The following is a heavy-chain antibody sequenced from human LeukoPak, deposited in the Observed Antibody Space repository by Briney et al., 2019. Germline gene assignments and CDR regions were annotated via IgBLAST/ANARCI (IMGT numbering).Heavy chain of an antibody. Sequence: GGSLRLSCAASGFTFSSYGMHWVRQAPGKGLEWVAVIWYDGSNKYYADSVKGRFTISRDNSKNTLYLQMNSLRAEDTAVYYCAGYYDILTGVDPWGQGTLVTVSS. CDR3: AGYYDILTGVDP. J-gene: IGHJ5*02. CDR1: GFTFSSYG. D-gene: IGHD3-9*01. V-gene: IGHV3-33*01. CDR2: IWYDGSNK.